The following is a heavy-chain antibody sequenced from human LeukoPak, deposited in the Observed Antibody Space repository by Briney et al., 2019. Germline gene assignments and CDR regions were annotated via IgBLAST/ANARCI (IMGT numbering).Heavy chain of an antibody. D-gene: IGHD1-1*01. CDR3: AKEGGFYNGYFDY. Sequence: PGGSLRLSCAASGFSFSSYSMHWVRQVPGTGLEWVAVISYDGSITYYADSVKGRFTISRDSSNNTLYLELDSLRAGDTAVYYCAKEGGFYNGYFDYWGQGALVTVSS. CDR2: ISYDGSIT. V-gene: IGHV3-30*18. J-gene: IGHJ4*02. CDR1: GFSFSSYS.